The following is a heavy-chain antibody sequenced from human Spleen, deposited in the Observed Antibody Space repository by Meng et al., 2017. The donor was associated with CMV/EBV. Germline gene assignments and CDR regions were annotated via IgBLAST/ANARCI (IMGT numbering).Heavy chain of an antibody. Sequence: FSSYGMHWVRQAPGKGLEWVAVISYDGSNKYYADSVKGRFTISRDDSKNTLYLQMNSLKNEDTAVYYCTTYHYGSGSYSRTYWYFDLWGRGTLVTVSS. CDR1: FSSYG. J-gene: IGHJ2*01. CDR3: TTYHYGSGSYSRTYWYFDL. D-gene: IGHD3-10*01. CDR2: ISYDGSNK. V-gene: IGHV3-33*05.